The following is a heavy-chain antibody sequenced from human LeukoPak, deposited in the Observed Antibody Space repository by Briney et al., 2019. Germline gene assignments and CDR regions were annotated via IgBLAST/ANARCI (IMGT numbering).Heavy chain of an antibody. CDR1: GFTFSSYG. D-gene: IGHD1/OR15-1a*01. V-gene: IGHV3-23*01. CDR3: AREQTRAGDLDY. J-gene: IGHJ4*02. Sequence: GGSLRLSCATSGFTFSSYGMSWVRQAPGKGLEWVSAISGSGGSTYYADSVKGRFTISRDNSKNTLYLQMFSLRVEDTAVYYCAREQTRAGDLDYWGQGAQITVSS. CDR2: ISGSGGST.